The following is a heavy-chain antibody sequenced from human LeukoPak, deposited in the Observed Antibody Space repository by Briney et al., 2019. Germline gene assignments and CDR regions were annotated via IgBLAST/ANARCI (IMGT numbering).Heavy chain of an antibody. D-gene: IGHD2-2*01. Sequence: GGSLRLSCAASGFTFSSYAISWVRQAPGKGLEWVSAISGSGGSTYYADSVKGRFTISRDNSKNTLYLQMNSLRAKDTAVYYCAKRSEDIVVVPAAMGNLDYWGQGTLVTVSS. CDR2: ISGSGGST. CDR1: GFTFSSYA. CDR3: AKRSEDIVVVPAAMGNLDY. J-gene: IGHJ4*02. V-gene: IGHV3-23*01.